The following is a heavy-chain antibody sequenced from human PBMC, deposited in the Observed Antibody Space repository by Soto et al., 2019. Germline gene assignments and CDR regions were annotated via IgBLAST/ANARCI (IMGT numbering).Heavy chain of an antibody. CDR1: GYTFTGYA. D-gene: IGHD6-19*01. J-gene: IGHJ4*02. CDR3: ARAVAVAADFDY. Sequence: QVQLVQSGAEEKKPGASVKVSCKASGYTFTGYAMHWVRQAPGQRLEWMGWINAGNGNTKYSQKFQGRVTITRDTSASTAYMELSGLRSEDTAVYYCARAVAVAADFDYWGQRNLVTVSS. V-gene: IGHV1-3*05. CDR2: INAGNGNT.